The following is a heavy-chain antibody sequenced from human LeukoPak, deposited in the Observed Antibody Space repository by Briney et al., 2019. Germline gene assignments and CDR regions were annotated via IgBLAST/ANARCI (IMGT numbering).Heavy chain of an antibody. D-gene: IGHD2-2*01. Sequence: PSETLSLTCAVYGGSFSGYYWSWIRQPPGKGLEWIGSIYYSGSTYYNPSLKSRVTISVDTSKNQFSLKLSSVTAADTAVYYCAMWIDFAPAAIRYWGQGTLVTVSS. CDR2: IYYSGST. V-gene: IGHV4-34*01. J-gene: IGHJ4*02. CDR1: GGSFSGYY. CDR3: AMWIDFAPAAIRY.